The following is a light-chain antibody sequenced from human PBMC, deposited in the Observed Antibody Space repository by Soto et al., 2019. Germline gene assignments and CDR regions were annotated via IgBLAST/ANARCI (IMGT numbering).Light chain of an antibody. CDR3: QQGGT. Sequence: DIQLTQSPSFLSASVGDRVSITCRASQGISSYLAWYQQKPGKAPKLLIYAGSTLQSGVPSRFSGSGSGTEFTLTMSSLQPEDFATYYCQQGGTFGPGTKVDI. J-gene: IGKJ3*01. CDR2: AGS. V-gene: IGKV1-9*01. CDR1: QGISSY.